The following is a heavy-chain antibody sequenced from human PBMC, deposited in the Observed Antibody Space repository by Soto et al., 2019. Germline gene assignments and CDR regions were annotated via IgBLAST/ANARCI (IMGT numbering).Heavy chain of an antibody. CDR2: IYYSGST. CDR3: ARHRGYGDYDY. V-gene: IGHV4-59*08. CDR1: GGSISSYY. J-gene: IGHJ4*02. Sequence: SETLSLTCTVSGGSISSYYWSWIRQPPGKGLEWIGYIYYSGSTNYNPSLKSRVTVSVDTSKNQFSLKLSSVTAADTAVYYCARHRGYGDYDYWGQGTLVTVSS. D-gene: IGHD4-17*01.